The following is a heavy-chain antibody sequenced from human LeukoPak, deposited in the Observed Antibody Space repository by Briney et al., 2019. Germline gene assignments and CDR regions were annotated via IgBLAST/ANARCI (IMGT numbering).Heavy chain of an antibody. Sequence: GASVKVSCKASEYTFTTYYFHWVRQAPGQGLEWMGWINPNSGDSKCTEKFQDRVTMTRDTSISTVYMELSRLRHDDTAVYYCARGRGTSSFDYWGQGTLVTVSS. J-gene: IGHJ4*02. CDR3: ARGRGTSSFDY. CDR1: EYTFTTYY. D-gene: IGHD6-6*01. CDR2: INPNSGDS. V-gene: IGHV1-2*02.